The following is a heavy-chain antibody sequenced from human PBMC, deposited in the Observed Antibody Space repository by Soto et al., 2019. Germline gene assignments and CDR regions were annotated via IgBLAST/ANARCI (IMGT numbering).Heavy chain of an antibody. CDR2: IRSNANYYAT. V-gene: IGHV3-73*02. J-gene: IGHJ4*02. CDR3: TTHDYSETFDL. D-gene: IGHD4-4*01. CDR1: GFTFSDFD. Sequence: EVQLVESGGGLVLPGGSLKLSCAASGFTFSDFDIFWVRQASGKGLEWVGRIRSNANYYATAYAASVKGRFTISRDDSKNTAFLQMNSLNSEDTAVYYCTTHDYSETFDLWGQGTLVTVSS.